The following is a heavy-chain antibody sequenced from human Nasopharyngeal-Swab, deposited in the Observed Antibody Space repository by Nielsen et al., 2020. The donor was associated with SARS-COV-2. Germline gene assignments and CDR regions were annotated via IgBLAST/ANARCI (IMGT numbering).Heavy chain of an antibody. CDR2: IFSNDEK. Sequence: WIRQPPGKALEWLAHIFSNDEKSYSTSLKSRLTISKDTSKSQVVLTMTNMDPVDTATYYCAHSTAPGYSGYEGVAFDIWGQGTMVTVSS. V-gene: IGHV2-26*01. D-gene: IGHD5-12*01. CDR3: AHSTAPGYSGYEGVAFDI. J-gene: IGHJ3*02.